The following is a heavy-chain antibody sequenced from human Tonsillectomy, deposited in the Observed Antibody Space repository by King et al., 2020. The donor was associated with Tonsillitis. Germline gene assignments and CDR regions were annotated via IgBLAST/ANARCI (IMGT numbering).Heavy chain of an antibody. Sequence: QLQESGPGLVKPSETLSLTCTVSGGSISSTSFYWGWIRQPPGKGLEWIGSILYSGSTYYDPSLKSRVTISVATSKNQFSLKLSSVTAADTAVYYCARHRLLNWFDRWGKGTLVTVSS. V-gene: IGHV4-39*01. CDR3: ARHRLLNWFDR. CDR2: ILYSGST. D-gene: IGHD2/OR15-2a*01. CDR1: GGSISSTSFY. J-gene: IGHJ5*02.